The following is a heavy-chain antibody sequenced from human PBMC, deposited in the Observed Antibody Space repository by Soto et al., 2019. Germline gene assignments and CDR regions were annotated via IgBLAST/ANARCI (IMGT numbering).Heavy chain of an antibody. CDR1: GGSISSYY. CDR3: AGSTYYYDSSGYPDYYGMDV. Sequence: LSLTCTVSGGSISSYYWSWIRQPPGKGLEWIGYIYYSGSTNYNPSLKSRVTISVDTSKNQFSLKLSSVTAADTAVYYCAGSTYYYDSSGYPDYYGMDVWGQGTTVTVSS. J-gene: IGHJ6*02. CDR2: IYYSGST. D-gene: IGHD3-22*01. V-gene: IGHV4-59*01.